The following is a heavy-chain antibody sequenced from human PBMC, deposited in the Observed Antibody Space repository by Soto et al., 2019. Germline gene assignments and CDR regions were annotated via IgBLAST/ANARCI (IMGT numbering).Heavy chain of an antibody. CDR2: IYYSGST. D-gene: IGHD2-15*01. V-gene: IGHV4-39*01. Sequence: SETLSLTCTVSGGSISSSSYYWGWIRQPPGKGLEWIGSIYYSGSTYYNPSLKSRVTISVDTSKNQFSLKLSSVTAADTAVYYCARHHYGGGSSTRGYWFDPWGQGTLVTVSS. CDR3: ARHHYGGGSSTRGYWFDP. CDR1: GGSISSSSYY. J-gene: IGHJ5*02.